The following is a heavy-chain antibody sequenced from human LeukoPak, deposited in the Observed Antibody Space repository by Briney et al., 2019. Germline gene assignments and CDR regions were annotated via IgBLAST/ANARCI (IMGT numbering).Heavy chain of an antibody. CDR3: ARDYSLWWLTN. CDR2: ITPDGSGT. J-gene: IGHJ4*02. D-gene: IGHD2-21*01. Sequence: GGSLRLSCAASGFTFSTYWMHWVRQAPGKGLVWVSRITPDGSGTIYADSVKGRFTISGDNAKNTLYLQMNSLRAEDTAVYYCARDYSLWWLTNWGQGTLVTVSS. V-gene: IGHV3-74*01. CDR1: GFTFSTYW.